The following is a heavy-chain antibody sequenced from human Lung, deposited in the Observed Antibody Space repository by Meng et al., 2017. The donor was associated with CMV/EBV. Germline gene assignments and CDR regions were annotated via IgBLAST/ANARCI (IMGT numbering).Heavy chain of an antibody. V-gene: IGHV1-18*01. CDR2: ISTYNGNT. CDR1: GYTFGSYG. D-gene: IGHD1-7*01. J-gene: IGHJ4*02. CDR3: AGAGTTGNFDY. Sequence: QVPLLQSGPEVKKPGASVRVSCKASGYTFGSYGICWVRQAPGQGLEWMGWISTYNGNTNYAQKLQGRVTMTEDTSTDTAYMELSSLRSEDTAVYYCAGAGTTGNFDYWGQGTLVTVSS.